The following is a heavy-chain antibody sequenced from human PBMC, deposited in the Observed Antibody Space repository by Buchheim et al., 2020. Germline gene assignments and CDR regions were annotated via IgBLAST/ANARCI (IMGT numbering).Heavy chain of an antibody. Sequence: VQLVESGGGLIQPGESLRLSCAASGFTFSSYGMNWVRQAPGKGLEWVSFISGSDNTIYYADSVKGRFTISRDKAKNSRVLHMNSLRVEDTAVYYCARDQRDQGYWYFDLWGRGT. CDR2: ISGSDNTI. J-gene: IGHJ2*01. CDR3: ARDQRDQGYWYFDL. V-gene: IGHV3-48*01. CDR1: GFTFSSYG.